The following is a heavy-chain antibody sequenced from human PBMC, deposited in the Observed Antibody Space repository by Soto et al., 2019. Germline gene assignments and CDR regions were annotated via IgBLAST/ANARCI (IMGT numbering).Heavy chain of an antibody. D-gene: IGHD5-12*01. CDR2: IRNKAYGGTT. V-gene: IGHV3-49*03. Sequence: GGSLRLSCTASGFTFADYILSWFRQAPGKGLEWLGFIRNKAYGGTTEYAASVKGRFTISRDDSKSIAYLLMNSLKTEDTAMYFCTRDGRYSGYPPPAFWGQGTLVTVSS. CDR1: GFTFADYI. CDR3: TRDGRYSGYPPPAF. J-gene: IGHJ4*02.